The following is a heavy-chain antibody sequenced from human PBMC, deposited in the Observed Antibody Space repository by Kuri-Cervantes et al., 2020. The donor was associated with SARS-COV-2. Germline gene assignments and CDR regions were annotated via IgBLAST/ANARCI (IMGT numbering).Heavy chain of an antibody. V-gene: IGHV4-39*01. CDR1: GGSISSSRYY. CDR3: ATFTVTTKFDN. Sequence: SETLSLTCTVSGGSISSSRYYWGWIRQPPGKGLEWIGNIYYTGTTYYNPSLKSRVTISVDTSKEQFSLKLSSVTAADTAIYYCATFTVTTKFDNWGQGTLVTVSS. CDR2: IYYTGTT. J-gene: IGHJ4*02. D-gene: IGHD4-17*01.